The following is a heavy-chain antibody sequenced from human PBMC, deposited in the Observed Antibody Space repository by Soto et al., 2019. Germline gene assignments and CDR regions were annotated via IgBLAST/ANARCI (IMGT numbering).Heavy chain of an antibody. D-gene: IGHD5-12*01. Sequence: EVQLVESGGGLVQPGGSLRLSCAASGFTFSSYEMNWVRQAPGKGLEWVSYISSSGSTIYYADSVKGRFTISRDNAKNSLYLQMNSLRAEDTAVYYCAREVKDGYNLAYYYGMDVWGQGTTVTVSS. V-gene: IGHV3-48*03. CDR3: AREVKDGYNLAYYYGMDV. CDR2: ISSSGSTI. CDR1: GFTFSSYE. J-gene: IGHJ6*02.